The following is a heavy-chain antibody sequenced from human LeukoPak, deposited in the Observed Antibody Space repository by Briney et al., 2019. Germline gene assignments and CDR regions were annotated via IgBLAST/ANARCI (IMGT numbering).Heavy chain of an antibody. V-gene: IGHV3-20*04. CDR1: GFTFDDYG. D-gene: IGHD2-2*01. J-gene: IGHJ4*02. CDR3: ARGQDIAVVPAAFDF. CDR2: INWNGGNT. Sequence: GSLRLSCAASGFTFDDYGMTWVRQAPGKGLEWVSGINWNGGNTGYADSVKGRFTISRDNVKNSLYLQMNSLRAEDTALYYCARGQDIAVVPAAFDFWGQGTLVTVSS.